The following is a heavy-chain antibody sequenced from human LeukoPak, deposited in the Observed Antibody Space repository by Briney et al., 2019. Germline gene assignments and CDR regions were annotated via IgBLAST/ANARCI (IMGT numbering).Heavy chain of an antibody. CDR1: GFTFSSYA. J-gene: IGHJ6*03. CDR3: ARGEMADYYYYYMDV. CDR2: ISYDGSNK. Sequence: GRSLRLSCAASGFTFSSYAMHWVRQAPGKGLEWVAVISYDGSNKYYADSVKGRFTISRDNSKNTLYLQMNSLRAEDTAVYYCARGEMADYYYYYMDVWGKGTTVTVSS. V-gene: IGHV3-30-3*01. D-gene: IGHD5-24*01.